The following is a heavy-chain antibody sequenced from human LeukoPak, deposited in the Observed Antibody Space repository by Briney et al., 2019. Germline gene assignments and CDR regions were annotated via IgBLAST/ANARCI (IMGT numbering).Heavy chain of an antibody. D-gene: IGHD5-18*01. V-gene: IGHV3-53*01. J-gene: IGHJ4*02. CDR3: ARRFVDTSMVNYFDY. CDR1: GFTFSDHY. CDR2: IYSGGST. Sequence: GGSLRLSCATSGFTFSDHYMSWVRQAPGKGLEWVSVIYSGGSTYYADSVKGRFTISRDNSKNTLYLQMNSLRAEDTAVYYCARRFVDTSMVNYFDYRGQGTLVTVSS.